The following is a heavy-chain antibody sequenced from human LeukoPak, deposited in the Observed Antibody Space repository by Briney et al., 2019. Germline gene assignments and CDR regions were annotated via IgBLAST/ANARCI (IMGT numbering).Heavy chain of an antibody. D-gene: IGHD2-21*01. V-gene: IGHV3-7*01. Sequence: GGSLRLSCAASGFTFSSYSMNWVRQAPGKGLEWVANIKQDGSEKYYVDSVKGRFTISRDNAMNSLSLQMNSLRAEDTAVYYCARRLWETTDFDYWGQGTLVTVSS. CDR2: IKQDGSEK. CDR1: GFTFSSYS. CDR3: ARRLWETTDFDY. J-gene: IGHJ4*02.